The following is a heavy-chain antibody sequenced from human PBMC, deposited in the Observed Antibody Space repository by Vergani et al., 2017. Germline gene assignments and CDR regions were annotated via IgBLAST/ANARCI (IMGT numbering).Heavy chain of an antibody. V-gene: IGHV1-8*02. J-gene: IGHJ4*02. Sequence: QVQLVQSGAEVKKPGASVKVSCKASGYSFISYDINWVRQATGQGLEWMGWMNPNSGNTGYAQKFQGRVTMTRDTSITTAYMELSRLRSDDMAIYYCARGYSGNYFGDYWGQGTLVTVSS. CDR2: MNPNSGNT. D-gene: IGHD1-26*01. CDR3: ARGYSGNYFGDY. CDR1: GYSFISYD.